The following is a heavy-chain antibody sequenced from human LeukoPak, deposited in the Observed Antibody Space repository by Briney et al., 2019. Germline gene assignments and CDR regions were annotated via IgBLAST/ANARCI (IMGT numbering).Heavy chain of an antibody. CDR2: IYYSGST. V-gene: IGHV4-39*07. J-gene: IGHJ4*02. CDR1: GGSISSSSYY. D-gene: IGHD3-16*02. Sequence: SETLSLTCTVSGGSISSSSYYWGWIRQPPGQGLKWIGSIYYSGSTNYNPSLKSRVTISVDTSKNQFSLKLSSVTAADTAVYYCARNPSWGSYRLDYWGQGTLVTVSS. CDR3: ARNPSWGSYRLDY.